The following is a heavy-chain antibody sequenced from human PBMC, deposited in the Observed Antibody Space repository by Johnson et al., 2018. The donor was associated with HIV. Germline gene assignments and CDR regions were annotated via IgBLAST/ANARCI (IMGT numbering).Heavy chain of an antibody. J-gene: IGHJ3*02. CDR3: ARVVLVRLAVAGPSRDAFDI. CDR2: INWNGGST. CDR1: GFTFDDYA. D-gene: IGHD6-19*01. V-gene: IGHV3-9*01. Sequence: VQLVESGGGLVQPGRSLRLSCAASGFTFDDYAMHWVRQAPGKGLEWVSGINWNGGSTGYADSVKGGFIISRDNAKNSLYLQMNSLRAEDTALYYCARVVLVRLAVAGPSRDAFDIWGQGTMVTVSS.